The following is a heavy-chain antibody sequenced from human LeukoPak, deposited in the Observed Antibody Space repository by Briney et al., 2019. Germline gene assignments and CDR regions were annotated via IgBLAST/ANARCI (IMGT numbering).Heavy chain of an antibody. CDR1: GGYIGSYY. D-gene: IGHD4-17*01. Sequence: SETLSLTCTASGGYIGSYYWSWIRQPAGKGLEWIGRIYTSENTDYNPSPKSRITMSVDMSTSQFSLRLTSVTAADTDAYYCAREGDFGDYSKSFYYMDVWGRGTKATVSS. J-gene: IGHJ6*03. CDR2: IYTSENT. V-gene: IGHV4-4*07. CDR3: AREGDFGDYSKSFYYMDV.